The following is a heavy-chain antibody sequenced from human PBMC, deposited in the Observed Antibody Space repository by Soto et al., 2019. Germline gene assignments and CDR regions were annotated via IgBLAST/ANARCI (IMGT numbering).Heavy chain of an antibody. CDR1: GVSISSGGYY. CDR3: ARGGYYFYYGMDV. Sequence: SETLSLTCTVSGVSISSGGYYWSWIRQHPGKGLEWIGYIYYSGSTYYNPSLKSRVTISVDTSKNQFSLKLSSVTAADTAVYYCARGGYYFYYGMDVWGQGTTVTVSS. J-gene: IGHJ6*02. CDR2: IYYSGST. V-gene: IGHV4-31*03.